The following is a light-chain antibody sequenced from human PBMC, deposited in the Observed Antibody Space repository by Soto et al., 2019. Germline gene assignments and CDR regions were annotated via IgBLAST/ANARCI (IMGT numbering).Light chain of an antibody. CDR2: KAS. V-gene: IGKV1-5*03. CDR3: QQYNSYSWT. Sequence: DIQMTQSPSTLSASVGDRVTITCRASQSISSWLAWYQQKPGKAPKLLIHKASSLESGVPSRFSGSRSGTEFTLTISSLQPDDFATYYCQQYNSYSWTFGQGTKVEIK. J-gene: IGKJ1*01. CDR1: QSISSW.